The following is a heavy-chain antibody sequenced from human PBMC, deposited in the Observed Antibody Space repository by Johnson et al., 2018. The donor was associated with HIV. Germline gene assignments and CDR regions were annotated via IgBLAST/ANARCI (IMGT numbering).Heavy chain of an antibody. V-gene: IGHV3-13*01. CDR1: GFTFSSYD. CDR3: ARESRDGPNLRAFDI. J-gene: IGHJ3*02. Sequence: VQLVESGGSVVRPGGSLRLSCAASGFTFSSYDMHWVRQATGKGLEWVSAIGTAGDTYYPGSVQGRFTISRENAKNSLYLQMNNLRAGDTAVYFCARESRDGPNLRAFDIWGQGTTVIVSS. CDR2: IGTAGDT. D-gene: IGHD5-24*01.